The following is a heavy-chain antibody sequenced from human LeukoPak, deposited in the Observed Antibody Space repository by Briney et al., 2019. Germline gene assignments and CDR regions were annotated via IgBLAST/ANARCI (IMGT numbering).Heavy chain of an antibody. CDR1: GFTFSSYE. V-gene: IGHV3-48*03. J-gene: IGHJ6*04. Sequence: GGSLRLSCAASGFTFSSYEMNWVRQAPGKGLEWVSYISSSGSTIYYADSVKGRFTISKDNAKNSLYLQVNSLRAEDTAVYYCAELGITMIGGVWGKGTTVTISS. CDR2: ISSSGSTI. CDR3: AELGITMIGGV. D-gene: IGHD3-10*02.